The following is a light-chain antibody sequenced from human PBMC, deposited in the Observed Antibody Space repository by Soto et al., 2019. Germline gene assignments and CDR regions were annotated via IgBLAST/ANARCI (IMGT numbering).Light chain of an antibody. Sequence: QSVLTQPPSACGTPGQRVTISCSGSTSNIRSNAVYWYQQVPGTAPKLLIQSSSQRPSGVPDRFSGSKSGTSASMAISGLRSEDEADSYREAWDESLSGTYVFGNGTKVTVL. V-gene: IGLV1-47*02. CDR2: SSS. CDR3: EAWDESLSGTYV. J-gene: IGLJ1*01. CDR1: TSNIRSNA.